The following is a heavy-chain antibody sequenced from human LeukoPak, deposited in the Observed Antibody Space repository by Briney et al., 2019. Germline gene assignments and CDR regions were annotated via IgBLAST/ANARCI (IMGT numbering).Heavy chain of an antibody. V-gene: IGHV1-69*04. D-gene: IGHD3-10*01. CDR1: GGTFSSYA. J-gene: IGHJ4*02. CDR2: IIPIFGIA. Sequence: GASVKVSCKASGGTFSSYAISWVRQAPGQGLEWMGRIIPIFGIANYAQKFQGRVTITADKSTSTAYMELSSLRSEDTAVYYCATETPRTVRGVILIWGLGTLVTVSA. CDR3: ATETPRTVRGVILI.